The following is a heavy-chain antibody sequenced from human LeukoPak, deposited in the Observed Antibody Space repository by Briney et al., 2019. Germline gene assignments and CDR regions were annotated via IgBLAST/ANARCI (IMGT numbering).Heavy chain of an antibody. Sequence: GASLKISCKGPGYRFTNYWITWVRQMPGKGLEWMGRIDPSDSYTNYSPSFQGHVTISADKSISTAYLQWSSLKASDSAMYYCARGSGSPDYWGQGTLVTVSS. D-gene: IGHD3-10*01. CDR2: IDPSDSYT. CDR3: ARGSGSPDY. V-gene: IGHV5-10-1*01. J-gene: IGHJ4*02. CDR1: GYRFTNYW.